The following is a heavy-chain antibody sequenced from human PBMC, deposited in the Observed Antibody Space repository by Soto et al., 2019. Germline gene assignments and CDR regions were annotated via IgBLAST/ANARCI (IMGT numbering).Heavy chain of an antibody. V-gene: IGHV3-21*01. CDR3: ARAYCSGGSCYSGLAFDI. D-gene: IGHD2-15*01. Sequence: PGGSLRLSCAASGFTFSSYSMNWVRQAPGKGLEWVSSISSSSSYIYYADSVKGRFTISRDNAKNSLYLQMNSLRAEDTAVYYCARAYCSGGSCYSGLAFDIWGQGTMVTVSS. CDR2: ISSSSSYI. J-gene: IGHJ3*02. CDR1: GFTFSSYS.